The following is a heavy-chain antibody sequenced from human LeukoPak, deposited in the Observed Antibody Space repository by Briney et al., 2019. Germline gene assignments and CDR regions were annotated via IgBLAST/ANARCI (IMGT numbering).Heavy chain of an antibody. CDR1: GFTFSNYW. Sequence: GGSLRLSCAASGFTFSNYWMSWVRQAPGKGLEWVANIKQDGSEKYYVDSVKGRFTISRDNAKNSLYLQMNSLRAEDTAVYYCARDADSSWYLHHDYWGQGTLVTVSS. CDR2: IKQDGSEK. D-gene: IGHD6-13*01. V-gene: IGHV3-7*01. J-gene: IGHJ4*02. CDR3: ARDADSSWYLHHDY.